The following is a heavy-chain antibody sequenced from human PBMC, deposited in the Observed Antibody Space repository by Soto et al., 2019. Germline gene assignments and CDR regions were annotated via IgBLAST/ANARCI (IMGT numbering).Heavy chain of an antibody. D-gene: IGHD3-10*01. CDR2: INWNSGSI. J-gene: IGHJ6*02. V-gene: IGHV3-9*01. Sequence: EEQLVESGGGLVQPGRSLRLSCAASGFTFDDYAMHWVRQAPGKGLEWVSGINWNSGSIGYADSVKGRFTTSRDNAKTSPYLQMNSRRAEDTALYYCAKDRGSGSYAANYYYYGMDVWGQGTTVTVSS. CDR1: GFTFDDYA. CDR3: AKDRGSGSYAANYYYYGMDV.